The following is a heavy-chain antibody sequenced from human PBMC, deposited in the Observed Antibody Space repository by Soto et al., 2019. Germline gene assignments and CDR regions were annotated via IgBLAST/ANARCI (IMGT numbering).Heavy chain of an antibody. V-gene: IGHV3-7*01. D-gene: IGHD4-4*01. CDR2: IKPDESEK. J-gene: IGHJ5*02. CDR1: GFTFSDSW. CDR3: VRGGSNYAS. Sequence: EVQLVESGGGLVQPGGSLRLSCTASGFTFSDSWMTWVRQAPGKGLEWVARIKPDESEKKYAASVKGRFSISRDNANTSMYFQTDSLRGEDTAVYYCVRGGSNYASWGQGTLVTVSS.